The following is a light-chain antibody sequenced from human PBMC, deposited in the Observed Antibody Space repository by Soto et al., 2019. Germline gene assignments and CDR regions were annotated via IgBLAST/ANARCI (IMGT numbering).Light chain of an antibody. J-gene: IGLJ2*01. CDR2: SNN. Sequence: QSVLTQPPSASGTPGQRVTISCSGRSANIGANFVCWYQQLPGTAPKLLIYSNNQRPSGVPDRFSGSKSGTSASLAISGLRSEDEAVYYCSSWDDRSATLVFGGGTKVTVL. CDR1: SANIGANF. V-gene: IGLV1-47*02. CDR3: SSWDDRSATLV.